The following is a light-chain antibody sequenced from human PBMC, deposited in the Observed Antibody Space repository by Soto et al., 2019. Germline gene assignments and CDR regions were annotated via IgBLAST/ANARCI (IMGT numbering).Light chain of an antibody. CDR3: SSYRRGSAPYV. J-gene: IGLJ1*01. CDR1: SSDVGGYDA. CDR2: EVS. Sequence: QAASVSGSPGQSITISCTGTSSDVGGYDAVAWYQQYPGKAPKLMIYEVSNRLSGISDRFSGSKSGNTASLTISGLQAADEADYYCSSYRRGSAPYVFGTGTKLTVL. V-gene: IGLV2-14*01.